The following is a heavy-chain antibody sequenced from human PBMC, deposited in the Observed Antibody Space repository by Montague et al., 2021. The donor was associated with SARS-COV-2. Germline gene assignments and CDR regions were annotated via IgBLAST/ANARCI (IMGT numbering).Heavy chain of an antibody. CDR1: GGSISSSSYY. CDR3: ARQVTGRYFDWILYGMDV. D-gene: IGHD3-9*01. Sequence: SETRSLTCTVSGGSISSSSYYWGWIRQPPGKGLEWIGSIDYSGXTXYXXXXKXRVTISVDTSKSQFSLKLSSVTAADTAVYYCARQVTGRYFDWILYGMDVWGQGTTVTVSS. CDR2: IDYSGXT. J-gene: IGHJ6*02. V-gene: IGHV4-39*01.